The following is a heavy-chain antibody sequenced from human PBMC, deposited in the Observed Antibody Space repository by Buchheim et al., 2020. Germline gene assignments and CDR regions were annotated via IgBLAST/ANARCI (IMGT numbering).Heavy chain of an antibody. CDR1: GFTFSSYG. D-gene: IGHD1-1*01. CDR2: ISYDGSNK. CDR3: AKATGTMVNWFDP. Sequence: QVQLVESGGGVVQPGRSLRLSCAASGFTFSSYGMHWVRQAPGKGLEWVAVISYDGSNKYYADSVKGRFTISRDNSKHTLYLQMNSLRAEDTAVCYCAKATGTMVNWFDPCGQGTL. V-gene: IGHV3-30*18. J-gene: IGHJ5*02.